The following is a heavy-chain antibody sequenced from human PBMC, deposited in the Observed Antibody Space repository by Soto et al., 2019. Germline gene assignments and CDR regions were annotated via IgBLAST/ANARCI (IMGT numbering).Heavy chain of an antibody. Sequence: QVQLVQSGAEVKKPGASVKVSCKASGYTFTNFGISWVRQAPGQGLEWMGWISAYNGNTNYAQNFQGRVTMTTDTSTSTAYMEQRSLSSDATAEYYCAGGGTPIDYWGQGTLVTVSS. V-gene: IGHV1-18*01. CDR3: AGGGTPIDY. CDR2: ISAYNGNT. J-gene: IGHJ4*02. D-gene: IGHD3-16*01. CDR1: GYTFTNFG.